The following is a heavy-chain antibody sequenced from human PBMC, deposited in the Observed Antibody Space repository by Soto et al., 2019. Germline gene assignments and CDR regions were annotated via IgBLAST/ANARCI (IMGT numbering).Heavy chain of an antibody. Sequence: SETLSLTCTVSGGSISSSSYYWGWIRQPPGKGLEWIGSIYYSGSTYYNPSLKSRVTISVDTSKNQFSLKLSSVTAADTAVYYCAIYDFWSGYPMYNWFDPWGQGTLVTVSS. J-gene: IGHJ5*02. V-gene: IGHV4-39*01. CDR1: GGSISSSSYY. CDR3: AIYDFWSGYPMYNWFDP. D-gene: IGHD3-3*01. CDR2: IYYSGST.